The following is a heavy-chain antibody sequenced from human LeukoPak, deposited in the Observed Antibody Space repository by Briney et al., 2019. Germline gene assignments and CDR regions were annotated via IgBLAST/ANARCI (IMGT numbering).Heavy chain of an antibody. V-gene: IGHV4-30-2*01. CDR3: ARDSEGGSDY. CDR2: IYHSGST. J-gene: IGHJ4*02. CDR1: GGSISSGGYY. D-gene: IGHD3-16*01. Sequence: PSETLSLTCTVSGGSISSGGYYWSWIRQPPGKGLEWIGYIYHSGSTYYNPSLKSRVTISVDRSKNQFSLKLSSVTAADTAVYYCARDSEGGSDYWGQGTLVTVSS.